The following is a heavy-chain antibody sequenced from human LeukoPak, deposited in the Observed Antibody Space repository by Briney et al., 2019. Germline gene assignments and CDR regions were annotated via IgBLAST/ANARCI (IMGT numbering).Heavy chain of an antibody. CDR1: GYTFTGYY. Sequence: ASVKVSFKASGYTFTGYYMHWVRQAPGQGLEWMGWINPNSGGTNYAQKFQGRVTMTRDTSISTAYMELSRLRSDDTAVYYCARVSWELLNGFDYWGQGTLVTVSS. CDR3: ARVSWELLNGFDY. CDR2: INPNSGGT. J-gene: IGHJ4*02. D-gene: IGHD1-26*01. V-gene: IGHV1-2*02.